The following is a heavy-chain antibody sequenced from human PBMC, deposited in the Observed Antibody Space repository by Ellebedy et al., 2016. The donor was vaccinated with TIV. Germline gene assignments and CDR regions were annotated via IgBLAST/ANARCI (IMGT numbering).Heavy chain of an antibody. CDR3: AKDGYYYDSSGHYYFDY. CDR2: ISGSGGST. J-gene: IGHJ4*02. Sequence: GESLKISCAASGFTFSSYAMSWVRQAPGKGLEWVSAISGSGGSTYYADSVKGRFTISRDNSKNTLYLQMNSLRAEDTAVYYCAKDGYYYDSSGHYYFDYWGQGTLVTVSS. D-gene: IGHD3-22*01. V-gene: IGHV3-23*01. CDR1: GFTFSSYA.